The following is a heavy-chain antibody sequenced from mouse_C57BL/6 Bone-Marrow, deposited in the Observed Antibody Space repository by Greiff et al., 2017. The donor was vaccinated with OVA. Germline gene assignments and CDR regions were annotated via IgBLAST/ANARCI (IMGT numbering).Heavy chain of an antibody. D-gene: IGHD1-1*01. CDR1: GYTFTSYG. CDR3: ARALYYYGSSPAWFAY. J-gene: IGHJ3*01. CDR2: IYPRSGNT. Sequence: VQLQQSGAELARPGASVKLSCKASGYTFTSYGISWVKQRTRQGLEWIGEIYPRSGNTYYNEKFKGKATLTADKSSSTAYMELRSLTSEDSAVYFCARALYYYGSSPAWFAYWGQWTLVTVSA. V-gene: IGHV1-81*01.